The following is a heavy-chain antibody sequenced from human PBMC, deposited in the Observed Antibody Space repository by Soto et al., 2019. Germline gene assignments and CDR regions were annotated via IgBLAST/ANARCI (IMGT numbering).Heavy chain of an antibody. D-gene: IGHD3-22*01. CDR3: ARFCYDSSGCLPSPYYYYYGMDA. CDR1: GFTFSSYW. V-gene: IGHV3-7*04. CDR2: IKQDGSEK. J-gene: IGHJ6*02. Sequence: EVQLVESGGGLVQPGGSLRLSCAASGFTFSSYWMSWVRQAPGKGLEWVANIKQDGSEKYYVDSVKGRFTISRANAKNSLYLRMSRLRAEDTAVYYCARFCYDSSGCLPSPYYYYYGMDAWGRGTPVTVSS.